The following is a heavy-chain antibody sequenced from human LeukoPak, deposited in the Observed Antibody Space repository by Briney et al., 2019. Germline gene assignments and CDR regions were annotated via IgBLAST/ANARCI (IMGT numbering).Heavy chain of an antibody. D-gene: IGHD2-2*01. Sequence: SETLSLTCTVSGGSISSYYWSWIRQPPGKGLEWIGYIYYSGRTNYNPSLKSRVTISVDTSKNQFSLKLSSVTAADTAVYYCARAPSDIVVVPAAPPRYYYYGMDVWGKGTTVTVSS. J-gene: IGHJ6*04. CDR1: GGSISSYY. V-gene: IGHV4-59*01. CDR2: IYYSGRT. CDR3: ARAPSDIVVVPAAPPRYYYYGMDV.